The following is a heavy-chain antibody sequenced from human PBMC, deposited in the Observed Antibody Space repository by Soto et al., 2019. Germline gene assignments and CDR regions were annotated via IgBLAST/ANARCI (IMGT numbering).Heavy chain of an antibody. V-gene: IGHV3-23*01. CDR3: AKDYYGYAEFGWAGAEYFDH. CDR1: GFTFSSYA. D-gene: IGHD3-10*01. CDR2: ISGGGSRV. Sequence: PGGSLRLSCAASGFTFSSYAMSWVRQAPGKGLEWVSGISGGGSRVYNADSLKGRFTISRDNANNALYLEMRSLRAEDTAIYYCAKDYYGYAEFGWAGAEYFDHWGQGTQVTVSS. J-gene: IGHJ4*02.